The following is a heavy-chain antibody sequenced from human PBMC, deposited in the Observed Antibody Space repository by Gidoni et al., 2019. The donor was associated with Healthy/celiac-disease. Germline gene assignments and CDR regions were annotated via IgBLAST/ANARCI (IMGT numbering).Heavy chain of an antibody. CDR3: AKDRVITIFGVVLNYGMDV. J-gene: IGHJ6*02. Sequence: EVQLLESGGGLVQPGGSLRLSCAASGFTFSSYAMSWVRQAPGKGLEGVSAISGSGGSTYYADSVKGRFTISRDNSKNTLYLQMNSLRAEDTAVYYCAKDRVITIFGVVLNYGMDVWGQGTTVTVSS. V-gene: IGHV3-23*01. CDR1: GFTFSSYA. D-gene: IGHD3-3*01. CDR2: ISGSGGST.